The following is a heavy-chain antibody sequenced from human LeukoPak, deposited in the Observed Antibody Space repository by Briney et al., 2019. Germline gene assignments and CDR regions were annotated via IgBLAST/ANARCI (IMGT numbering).Heavy chain of an antibody. CDR3: ARLATRITMVRGVTRNWFDP. Sequence: PSETLSLTCTVSGGSISSYYWSWIRQPPGKGLGWIGYIYYSGSTNYNPSLKSRVTISVDTSKNQFSLKLSSVTAADAAVYYCARLATRITMVRGVTRNWFDPWGQGTLVTVSS. CDR1: GGSISSYY. D-gene: IGHD3-10*01. J-gene: IGHJ5*02. V-gene: IGHV4-59*08. CDR2: IYYSGST.